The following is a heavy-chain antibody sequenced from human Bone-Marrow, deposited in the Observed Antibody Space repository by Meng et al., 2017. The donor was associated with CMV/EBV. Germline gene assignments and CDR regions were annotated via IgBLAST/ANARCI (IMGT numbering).Heavy chain of an antibody. Sequence: QVELVESGGGGVQRGRSLRLSCAASGFTFSSYAMHWVCQAPGKGLEWVAVISYDGSNKYYADSVKGRFTISRDNSKNTLYLQMNSLRAEDTAVYYCARVGTAMAHDYWGQGTLVTVSS. CDR3: ARVGTAMAHDY. V-gene: IGHV3-30-3*01. CDR2: ISYDGSNK. D-gene: IGHD5-18*01. CDR1: GFTFSSYA. J-gene: IGHJ4*02.